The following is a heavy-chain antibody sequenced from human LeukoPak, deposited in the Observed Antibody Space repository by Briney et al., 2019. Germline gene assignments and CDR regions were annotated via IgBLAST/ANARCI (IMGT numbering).Heavy chain of an antibody. CDR2: ISYDGSNK. CDR3: ARDSTWLRHFDY. J-gene: IGHJ4*02. CDR1: GFSYSDYA. Sequence: PGRSLRLSCSASGFSYSDYAMHWVRQAPGKGLEWVAVISYDGSNKDYADSVKGRFTISRDNSKNTLYLQTNSLRAEDTAVYYCARDSTWLRHFDYWGQGTLVTVSS. V-gene: IGHV3-30-3*01. D-gene: IGHD5-12*01.